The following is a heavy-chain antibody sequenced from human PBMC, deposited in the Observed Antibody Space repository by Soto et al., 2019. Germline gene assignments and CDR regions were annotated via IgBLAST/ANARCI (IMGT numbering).Heavy chain of an antibody. CDR3: AREVGYGDFSAALLD. J-gene: IGHJ4*02. Sequence: VQLMQSGAEVTKPGSSVTVSCKASGGTFSSHSINWVRQAPGQGLEWMGGVISLFGTANYAHNFKGRVTITADQSTSTAYMELNSLRSDDTAVYYCAREVGYGDFSAALLDWGQGTLVTVSS. CDR2: VISLFGTA. D-gene: IGHD4-17*01. CDR1: GGTFSSHS. V-gene: IGHV1-69*01.